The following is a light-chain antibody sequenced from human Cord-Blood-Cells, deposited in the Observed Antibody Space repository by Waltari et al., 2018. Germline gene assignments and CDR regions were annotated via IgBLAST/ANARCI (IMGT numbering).Light chain of an antibody. Sequence: QSALTQPASVSGSPGQSITIPSTGTRSDVGGANYGSWYQQPPGKAPKLMIYDVSKRPSGVSTRFSGSKSGNTASLTISGLQAEDEADYYCSSYTSSSTLIFGGGTKLTVL. V-gene: IGLV2-14*01. J-gene: IGLJ2*01. CDR3: SSYTSSSTLI. CDR1: RSDVGGANY. CDR2: DVS.